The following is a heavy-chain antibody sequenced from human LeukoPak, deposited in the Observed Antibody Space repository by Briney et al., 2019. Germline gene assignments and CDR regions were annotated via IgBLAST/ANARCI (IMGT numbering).Heavy chain of an antibody. CDR3: ARDGSLPDY. V-gene: IGHV3-74*01. CDR1: GFAFSNYW. CDR2: IISDGSST. J-gene: IGHJ4*02. Sequence: PGGSLRLSCAASGFAFSNYWMHWVRQTPGKGLEWVSRIISDGSSTSYADSVKGRFTISRDNAKNTLYLQMNSLRAEDTAVYYCARDGSLPDYWGQGTLVTVSS.